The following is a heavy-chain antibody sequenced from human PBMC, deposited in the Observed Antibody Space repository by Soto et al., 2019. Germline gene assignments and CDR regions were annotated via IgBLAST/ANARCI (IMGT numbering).Heavy chain of an antibody. CDR3: AHRRVELYFDY. D-gene: IGHD1-7*01. CDR2: IYWDDDK. V-gene: IGHV2-5*02. J-gene: IGHJ4*02. CDR1: GFSLITSGVG. Sequence: QITLKESGPTLVKPTQTLTLTCTFSGFSLITSGVGVGCLRQPPGKALEWLALIYWDDDKRYSPSLKSRLTITKDTAKNQVVLTMTNMDPVDTATYYCAHRRVELYFDYWGQGTLVTVSS.